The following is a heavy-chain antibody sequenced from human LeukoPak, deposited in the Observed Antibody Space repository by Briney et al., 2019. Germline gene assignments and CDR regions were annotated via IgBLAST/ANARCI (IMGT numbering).Heavy chain of an antibody. D-gene: IGHD6-19*01. CDR3: AREHRPGFNSSGWTS. V-gene: IGHV1-69*04. J-gene: IGHJ5*02. CDR1: GGTFSSYA. CDR2: IIPILGIA. Sequence: GGSLRLSCAASGGTFSSYAISWVRQAPGQGLEWMGRIIPILGIANYAQKFQGRVTITADKSTSTAYMELSSLRSEDTAVYYCAREHRPGFNSSGWTSWGQGTLVTVSS.